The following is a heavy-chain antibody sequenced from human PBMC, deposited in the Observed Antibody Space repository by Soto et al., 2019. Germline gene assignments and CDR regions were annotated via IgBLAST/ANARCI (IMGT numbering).Heavy chain of an antibody. V-gene: IGHV2-5*01. CDR1: GFSLSTSGVG. D-gene: IGHD4-4*01. CDR2: IYWNDDK. J-gene: IGHJ4*02. CDR3: ARTPTYSNYVDY. Sequence: QITLKDYGPTLVSPTQTLTLTCTFSGFSLSTSGVGVGWIRQPPGKALEWLAVIYWNDDKRYSPSLKSRLTIAKDASKSQVGLTMTTMDPVDKATYYSARTPTYSNYVDYWCRGNLVTVAS.